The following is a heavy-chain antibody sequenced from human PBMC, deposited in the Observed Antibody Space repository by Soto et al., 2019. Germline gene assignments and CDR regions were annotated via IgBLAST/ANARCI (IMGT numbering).Heavy chain of an antibody. Sequence: GGSLRLSCAASGFTFSSYDMHWVRQATGKGLEWVSAIGTAGDTYYPGSVKGRFTISRENAKNSLYLQMNSLRAGDTAVYYCARDRFVSVTTSLSPYMDVWGKGTTVTVSS. J-gene: IGHJ6*03. CDR3: ARDRFVSVTTSLSPYMDV. CDR2: IGTAGDT. CDR1: GFTFSSYD. V-gene: IGHV3-13*01. D-gene: IGHD4-4*01.